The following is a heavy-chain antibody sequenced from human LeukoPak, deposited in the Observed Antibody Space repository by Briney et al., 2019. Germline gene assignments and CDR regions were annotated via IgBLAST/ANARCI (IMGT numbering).Heavy chain of an antibody. Sequence: ASVKVSCKASGYTFLAYYMDWIRQAPGQGFQWMGWINPNSGGTHYAQKFQGRVTMTRDTSISTVYMELSRVRSDDTAVYYCARGNYVPSSADYWGQGTLVTVSS. CDR3: ARGNYVPSSADY. CDR2: INPNSGGT. D-gene: IGHD3-16*01. J-gene: IGHJ4*02. CDR1: GYTFLAYY. V-gene: IGHV1-2*02.